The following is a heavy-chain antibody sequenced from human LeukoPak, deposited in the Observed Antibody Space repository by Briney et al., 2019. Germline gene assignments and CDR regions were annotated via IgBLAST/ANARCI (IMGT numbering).Heavy chain of an antibody. J-gene: IGHJ6*01. Sequence: SESLTLTCTVSGGTISRHYWSWVRQPPGKGLEWIGDIYYSGGTNHKPSLESRLTISIDTSKKQLSLMLRSVTAADTAVYYCARHSLGVISNYFYFYAMDVWGQGTTVTVSS. V-gene: IGHV4-59*08. CDR3: ARHSLGVISNYFYFYAMDV. CDR2: IYYSGGT. CDR1: GGTISRHY. D-gene: IGHD2-21*01.